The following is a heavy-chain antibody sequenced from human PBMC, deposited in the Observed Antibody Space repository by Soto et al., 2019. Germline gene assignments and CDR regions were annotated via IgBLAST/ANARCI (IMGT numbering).Heavy chain of an antibody. CDR1: GGSISSGGYS. Sequence: GGSISSGGYSWSWIRQPPGKGLEWIGYIYHSGSTYYNPSLKSRVTISVDRSKNQFSLKLSSVTAADTAVYYCAAGGGLPRYYWGQGTLVTVSS. V-gene: IGHV4-30-2*01. J-gene: IGHJ4*02. CDR2: IYHSGST. D-gene: IGHD5-12*01. CDR3: AAGGGLPRYY.